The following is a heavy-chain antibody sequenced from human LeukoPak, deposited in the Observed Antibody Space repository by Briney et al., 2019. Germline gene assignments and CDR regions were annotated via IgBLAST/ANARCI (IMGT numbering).Heavy chain of an antibody. CDR1: GFTFSSYA. D-gene: IGHD6-13*01. J-gene: IGHJ4*02. Sequence: GGSLRLSCAASGFTFSSYAMSCVRQAPGKGLEWVSPISGSGGSTYYARSVKGRFTISRDNSKNTLYLQMHSLRDEETAVYYWAKDPLAALAEAGTEISFDYWGQGTLVTVSS. CDR2: ISGSGGST. CDR3: AKDPLAALAEAGTEISFDY. V-gene: IGHV3-23*01.